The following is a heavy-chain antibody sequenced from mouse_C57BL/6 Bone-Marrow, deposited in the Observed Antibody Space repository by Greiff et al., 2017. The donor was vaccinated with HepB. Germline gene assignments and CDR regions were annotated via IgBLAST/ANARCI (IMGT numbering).Heavy chain of an antibody. Sequence: QVQLQQPGAELVKPGASVKLSCKASGYTFTSYWMHWVKQRPGQGLEWIGMIHPNSGSTNYNEKFKSKATLTVGKSSSTAYMQLSSLTSEDSAVYYCAREDWDYAMDYWGQGTSVTVSS. CDR1: GYTFTSYW. J-gene: IGHJ4*01. CDR2: IHPNSGST. D-gene: IGHD4-1*01. V-gene: IGHV1-64*01. CDR3: AREDWDYAMDY.